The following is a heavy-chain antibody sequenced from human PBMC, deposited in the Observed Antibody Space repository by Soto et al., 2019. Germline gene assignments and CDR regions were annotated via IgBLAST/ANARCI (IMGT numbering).Heavy chain of an antibody. CDR1: GYSFTSYW. V-gene: IGHV5-51*01. J-gene: IGHJ5*02. Sequence: GESLKISCKGSGYSFTSYWIGWVRQMPGKGLEWMGIIYPGDSDTRYSPSFQGQVTISADKSISTAYLQWSSLKASDTAMYYCARQVHSSSWYMYSSAWYRNWFDPWGQGTLVTVSS. D-gene: IGHD6-13*01. CDR3: ARQVHSSSWYMYSSAWYRNWFDP. CDR2: IYPGDSDT.